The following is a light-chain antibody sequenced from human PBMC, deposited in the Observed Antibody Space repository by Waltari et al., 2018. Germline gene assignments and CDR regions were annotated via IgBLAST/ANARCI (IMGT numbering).Light chain of an antibody. Sequence: QSALTQPASVSGSPGQSITISSTGTSSDVGGYNLVSWCQQHPAKAPKLFIYDVNNRPSGVSNRFSGSKSGNTASLTISGLQTEDEADYYCSSYTTSGTWVFGGGTKLAVL. CDR3: SSYTTSGTWV. CDR2: DVN. CDR1: SSDVGGYNL. V-gene: IGLV2-14*03. J-gene: IGLJ3*02.